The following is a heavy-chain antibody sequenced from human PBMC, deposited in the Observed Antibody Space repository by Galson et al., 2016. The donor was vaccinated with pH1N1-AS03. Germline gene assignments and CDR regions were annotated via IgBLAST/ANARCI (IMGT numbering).Heavy chain of an antibody. Sequence: QSGAEVKKPGESLKISCKGSGDSFNTYWIGWVRQMPGKGLEWMGIIYPGDSDTRYSPSFQGHVTISADASISTAYLQWSSLKASVTAIYYCARRGHCTGISVYDLDSWGQGTMGAVSS. CDR1: GDSFNTYW. CDR2: IYPGDSDT. V-gene: IGHV5-51*03. CDR3: ARRGHCTGISVYDLDS. D-gene: IGHD2-8*02. J-gene: IGHJ4*02.